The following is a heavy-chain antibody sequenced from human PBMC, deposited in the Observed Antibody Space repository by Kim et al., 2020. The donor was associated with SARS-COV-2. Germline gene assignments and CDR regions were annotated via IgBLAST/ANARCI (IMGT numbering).Heavy chain of an antibody. CDR3: ARDFKVAVAGTENYYYYGMDV. Sequence: ASVKVSCKASGYNFTTYYMHWVRQAPGQGLEWMGIINPSRNSTSYAQKFQDRVTVTSDTSTTTVYIELSDLRSEDTAVYYCARDFKVAVAGTENYYYYGMDVWGQGTTVTVSS. CDR1: GYNFTTYY. V-gene: IGHV1-46*01. J-gene: IGHJ6*02. D-gene: IGHD6-19*01. CDR2: INPSRNST.